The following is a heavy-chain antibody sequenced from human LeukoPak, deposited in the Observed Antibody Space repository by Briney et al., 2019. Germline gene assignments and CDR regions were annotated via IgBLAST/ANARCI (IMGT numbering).Heavy chain of an antibody. V-gene: IGHV3-23*01. CDR3: AKGGKRDAFNI. CDR2: VSGSGGST. D-gene: IGHD1-1*01. CDR1: GFTFSSYA. Sequence: GGSLRLSCAASGFTFSSYAMSWVRQAPGKGLEWVSSVSGSGGSTYYADSVKGRFTISRDNSKNTLYVQMNSLRAEDTAVYYCAKGGKRDAFNIWGQGTMVTVSS. J-gene: IGHJ3*02.